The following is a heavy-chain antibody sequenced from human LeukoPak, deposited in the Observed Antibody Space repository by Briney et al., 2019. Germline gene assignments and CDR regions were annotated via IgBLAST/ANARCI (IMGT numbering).Heavy chain of an antibody. J-gene: IGHJ5*02. Sequence: GGSLRLSCAASVFTLNTYPMIWARQGPGKGLEWVSAISGNGANKFYADSVKGRFTISRDKSKNTLYLQMNSLRVEDTALYSCAKSLGARDLWGQGTLVTVSS. D-gene: IGHD4/OR15-4a*01. CDR3: AKSLGARDL. CDR2: ISGNGANK. V-gene: IGHV3-23*01. CDR1: VFTLNTYP.